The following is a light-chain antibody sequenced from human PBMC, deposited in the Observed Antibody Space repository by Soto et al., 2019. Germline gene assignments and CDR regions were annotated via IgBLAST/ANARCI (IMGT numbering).Light chain of an antibody. J-gene: IGKJ1*01. Sequence: DIQMTQSPSSLSASVGDRVTITCRTSQTITISLTWYRQKPGKAPDLLIYAASSLQSGIPSRFGGRGSGTDFTLTITGLQPEDFATYYCQQNNSFSITFGQGTRV. CDR1: QTITIS. V-gene: IGKV1-39*01. CDR3: QQNNSFSIT. CDR2: AAS.